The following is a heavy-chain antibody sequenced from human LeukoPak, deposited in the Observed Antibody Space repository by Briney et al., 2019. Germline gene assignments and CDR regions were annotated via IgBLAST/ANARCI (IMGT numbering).Heavy chain of an antibody. D-gene: IGHD6-13*01. V-gene: IGHV3-48*03. CDR3: ASLPSYSSSWYS. CDR2: ISSSGRTI. Sequence: GGSLRLSCAASGFTFSSYEMNWVRQAPGKGLGSVSYISSSGRTIYYTDSAKGPFTISRDNAKNSLYLQMNRLRAEDTDVYYCASLPSYSSSWYSWGQGTLVTVSS. CDR1: GFTFSSYE. J-gene: IGHJ5*02.